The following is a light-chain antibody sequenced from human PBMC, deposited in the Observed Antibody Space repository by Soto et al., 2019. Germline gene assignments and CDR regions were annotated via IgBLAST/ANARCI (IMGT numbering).Light chain of an antibody. CDR3: KHYNSYSEA. CDR1: QTISSW. V-gene: IGKV1-5*03. Sequence: DIQMPQSPSTLSGSVGDRVTITCRASQTISSWLAWYQQKPGKAPKLLIYKASTVKSGVPSRFSGSGSGTEFTLTISSLQPDDFATYYCKHYNSYSEAFGQGTKVDSK. CDR2: KAS. J-gene: IGKJ1*01.